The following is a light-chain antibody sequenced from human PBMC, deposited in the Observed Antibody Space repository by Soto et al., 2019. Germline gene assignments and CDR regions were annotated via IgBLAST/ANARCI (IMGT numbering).Light chain of an antibody. V-gene: IGKV2-28*01. CDR1: QSLLHSNGYYY. CDR3: MQALHSPRT. J-gene: IGKJ1*01. CDR2: LGS. Sequence: DIVMTQSPLSLPVTPGEPASISCRSSQSLLHSNGYYYLDWYMQKPGQSPQLLIYLGSTRASGVXDXXSGSGSGTDFTLNISRVEAEDVGVYYCMQALHSPRTFGQGTKVEIK.